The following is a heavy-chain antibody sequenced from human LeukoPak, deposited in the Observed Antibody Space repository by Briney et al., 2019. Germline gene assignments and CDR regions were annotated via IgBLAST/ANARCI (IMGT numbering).Heavy chain of an antibody. J-gene: IGHJ4*02. CDR1: GFTFSGSG. V-gene: IGHV3-23*01. CDR3: AKGGCRGTCNPLAY. D-gene: IGHD2-15*01. CDR2: SGDSDGST. Sequence: GGSLRLSCAASGFTFSGSGMSWVRQAPGKGLEWISSSGDSDGSTYYADSLKGRFTISRDNSKNTLYLQMNSLRAEDTAVYYCAKGGCRGTCNPLAYWGQGALVTVSP.